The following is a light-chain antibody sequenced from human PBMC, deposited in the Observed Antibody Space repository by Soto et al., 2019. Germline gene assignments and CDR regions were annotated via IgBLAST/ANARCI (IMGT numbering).Light chain of an antibody. V-gene: IGLV2-14*03. J-gene: IGLJ1*01. Sequence: QSVLTQPASVSGSPGQSIAISCTGTSSDVGAYNYVFWYQQHPGKAPKLMIYDVSNRPSGVSDRFSGSKSGNTASLTISGLQAEDEADYYCSSYTSESTYVRGTGTKVTVL. CDR3: SSYTSESTYV. CDR1: SSDVGAYNY. CDR2: DVS.